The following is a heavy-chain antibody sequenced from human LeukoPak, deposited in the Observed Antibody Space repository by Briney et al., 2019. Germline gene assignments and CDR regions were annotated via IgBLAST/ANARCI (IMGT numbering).Heavy chain of an antibody. Sequence: SETLSLTCAVYGGSFSGYYWSWIRQPPGKGLEWIGGINHSGSTNYNPSLKSRVTISVDTSKNQFSLKLSSVTAADTAVYYCARGPNTKRYCSGGSCYHDAFDIWGQGTMVTVSS. CDR3: ARGPNTKRYCSGGSCYHDAFDI. CDR1: GGSFSGYY. CDR2: INHSGST. D-gene: IGHD2-15*01. V-gene: IGHV4-34*01. J-gene: IGHJ3*02.